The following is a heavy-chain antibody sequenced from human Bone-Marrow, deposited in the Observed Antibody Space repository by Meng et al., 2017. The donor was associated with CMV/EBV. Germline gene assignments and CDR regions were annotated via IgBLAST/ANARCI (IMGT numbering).Heavy chain of an antibody. Sequence: SETLSLTCAVYGPGGSNRNYYWNWLRQPPGKGLEWIGEINHDGTKKYNPSLKSRVTISVDTSKNQFSLKLTSVTAADAAVYYCAKSSHCNTFSCSLLRADYYYGVDVWGQGTLVTVSS. CDR2: INHDGTK. V-gene: IGHV4-34*01. J-gene: IGHJ6*01. CDR1: GPGGSNRNYY. D-gene: IGHD2/OR15-2a*01. CDR3: AKSSHCNTFSCSLLRADYYYGVDV.